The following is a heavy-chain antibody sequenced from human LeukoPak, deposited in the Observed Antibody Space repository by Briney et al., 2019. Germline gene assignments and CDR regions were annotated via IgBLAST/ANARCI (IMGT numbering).Heavy chain of an antibody. CDR2: ISSNGGST. V-gene: IGHV3-64*01. J-gene: IGHJ4*02. D-gene: IGHD3-9*01. Sequence: GGSLRLSCAASGFTFSSYAMHWVPQAPEKGLEYFSAISSNGGSTYYANSVKGRFTIYRDNSKNTLYLQMGSMRAEDMAVYYCTQEAAYDILTGLFDYWGQGTLVTVSS. CDR3: TQEAAYDILTGLFDY. CDR1: GFTFSSYA.